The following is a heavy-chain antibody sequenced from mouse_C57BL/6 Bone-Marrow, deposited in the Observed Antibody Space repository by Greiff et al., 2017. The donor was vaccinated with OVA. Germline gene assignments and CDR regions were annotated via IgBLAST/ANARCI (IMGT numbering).Heavy chain of an antibody. CDR1: GYTFTGYW. D-gene: IGHD2-3*01. CDR3: AADGYYWYFDV. V-gene: IGHV1-9*01. Sequence: QVQLQQSGAELMKPGASVKLSCKATGYTFTGYWIEWVKQRPGHGLEWIGEILPGSGSTNYNEKLKGKATFTADTSSNTAYMRLSSLTTEDSAIYYCAADGYYWYFDVWGTGTTVTVSS. J-gene: IGHJ1*03. CDR2: ILPGSGST.